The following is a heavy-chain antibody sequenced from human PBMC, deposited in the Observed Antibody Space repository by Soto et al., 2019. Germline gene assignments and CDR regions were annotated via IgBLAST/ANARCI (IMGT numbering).Heavy chain of an antibody. Sequence: GGSLRLSCAASGFTFSDYAMTWVRQAPGKGLEWVSAISASGGTTYYADSVKGRFTSSRDSSKNTLYLQLNSLRAEDTAVYWCAKALRGGRDYMYYYYGLDVWGQGTTVTVSS. CDR2: ISASGGTT. D-gene: IGHD4-17*01. J-gene: IGHJ6*02. CDR1: GFTFSDYA. CDR3: AKALRGGRDYMYYYYGLDV. V-gene: IGHV3-23*01.